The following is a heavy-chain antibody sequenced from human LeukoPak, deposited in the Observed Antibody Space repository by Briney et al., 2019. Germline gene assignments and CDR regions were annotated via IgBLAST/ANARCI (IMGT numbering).Heavy chain of an antibody. V-gene: IGHV4-30-2*01. J-gene: IGHJ3*02. CDR1: GFTVSSNY. CDR2: IYHSGST. CDR3: ARAFPLGYCSSTSCYTDAFDI. D-gene: IGHD2-2*02. Sequence: LRLSCAASGFTVSSNYMSWIRQPPGKGLEWIGYIYHSGSTYYNPSLKSRVTISVDRSKNQFSLKLSSVTAADTAVYYCARAFPLGYCSSTSCYTDAFDIWGQGTMVTVSS.